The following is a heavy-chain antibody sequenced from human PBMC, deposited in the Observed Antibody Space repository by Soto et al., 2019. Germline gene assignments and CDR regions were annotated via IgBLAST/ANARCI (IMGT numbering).Heavy chain of an antibody. D-gene: IGHD3-22*01. J-gene: IGHJ4*02. V-gene: IGHV3-23*01. CDR1: GFTFSSYA. CDR2: ISGSGGST. CDR3: ARSITMIVVVTYFDY. Sequence: HPGGSLRLSCAASGFTFSSYAMSWVRQAPGKGLEWVSAISGSGGSTYYADSMKGRFTISRDNSKNTLYLQMNSLRAEDTAVYYCARSITMIVVVTYFDYWGQGTLVTVSS.